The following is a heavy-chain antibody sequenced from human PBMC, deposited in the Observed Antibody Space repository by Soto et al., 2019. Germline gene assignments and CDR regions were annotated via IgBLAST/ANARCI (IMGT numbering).Heavy chain of an antibody. Sequence: SETLSLTCTVSGGSISSGGYYWSWIRQHPGKGLEWIGYIYYSGSTYYNPSLKSQITISVDTSKNQFSLKLSSVTAADTAVYYCARDRLIAAAGMVWGSFDPWGQGTLVTVSS. D-gene: IGHD6-13*01. V-gene: IGHV4-31*01. CDR2: IYYSGST. CDR3: ARDRLIAAAGMVWGSFDP. CDR1: GGSISSGGYY. J-gene: IGHJ5*02.